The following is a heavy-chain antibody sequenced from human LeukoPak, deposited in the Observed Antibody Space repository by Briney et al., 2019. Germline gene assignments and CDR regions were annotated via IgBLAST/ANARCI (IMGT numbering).Heavy chain of an antibody. J-gene: IGHJ3*02. V-gene: IGHV4-59*01. CDR2: IYYSGST. D-gene: IGHD4-17*01. CDR3: ARREPHYGDCGGKVFDI. Sequence: SETLSLTCTVSGGSISSYYWSWIRQPPGKGLEWIGYIYYSGSTNYNPSLKSRVTISVDTSKNQFSLKLSSVTAADTAVYYCARREPHYGDCGGKVFDIWGQGTMVTVSS. CDR1: GGSISSYY.